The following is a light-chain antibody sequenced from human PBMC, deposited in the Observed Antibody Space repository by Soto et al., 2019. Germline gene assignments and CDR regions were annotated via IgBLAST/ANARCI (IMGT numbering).Light chain of an antibody. CDR2: DAS. V-gene: IGKV1-33*01. CDR1: QDIRNY. J-gene: IGKJ2*01. Sequence: DIQMTQSPSSLSASVGARVTTTCQASQDIRNYLNWYQQKPEKAPKLLIYDASNLQTGVPSRFSGSGSGTDFTFTISSLQPEDIATYYCQQYDDLSPYTFGQGTKLEIK. CDR3: QQYDDLSPYT.